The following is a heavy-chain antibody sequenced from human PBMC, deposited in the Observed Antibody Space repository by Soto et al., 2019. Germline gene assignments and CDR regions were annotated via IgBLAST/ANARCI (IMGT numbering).Heavy chain of an antibody. CDR3: ARRTDYGDYDRYWYFDL. J-gene: IGHJ2*01. Sequence: QVQLQESGPGLVKPSETLSLTCTVSGGSISSYYWSWIRQPPGKGLEWIGYIYYSGSTNYNPSLKCRVTISVDTSKNQFSLKLSSVTAADTAVYYCARRTDYGDYDRYWYFDLWGRGTLVTVSS. V-gene: IGHV4-59*01. CDR2: IYYSGST. CDR1: GGSISSYY. D-gene: IGHD4-17*01.